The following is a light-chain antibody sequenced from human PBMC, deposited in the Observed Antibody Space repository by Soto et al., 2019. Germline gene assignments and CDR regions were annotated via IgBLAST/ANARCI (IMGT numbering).Light chain of an antibody. CDR2: KVS. CDR1: QSLVHSDGNTY. J-gene: IGKJ2*01. CDR3: MQATQYPPYT. Sequence: DIVLTQTPLSSPVTLGQPASISCRSSQSLVHSDGNTYLSWFHQRPGQPPRLLIDKVSNRFSGVPDRCSSSGAGTNFTLKISRVEAEDVGIYFCMQATQYPPYTFGQGTKLEIK. V-gene: IGKV2-24*01.